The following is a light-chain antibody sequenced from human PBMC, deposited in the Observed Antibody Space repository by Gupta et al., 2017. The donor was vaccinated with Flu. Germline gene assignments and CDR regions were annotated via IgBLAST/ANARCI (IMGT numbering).Light chain of an antibody. CDR3: QQSDGIPLT. V-gene: IGKV4-1*01. CDR1: QSVFYDDGDKNY. CDR2: WAS. J-gene: IGKJ4*01. Sequence: NCKFSQSVFYDDGDKNYLYWYQQKPGQPPKVLINWASICECGVPERFIGSGSGTDFTLTINSLQAEDVAVYYCQQSDGIPLTFGGGTKVEIK.